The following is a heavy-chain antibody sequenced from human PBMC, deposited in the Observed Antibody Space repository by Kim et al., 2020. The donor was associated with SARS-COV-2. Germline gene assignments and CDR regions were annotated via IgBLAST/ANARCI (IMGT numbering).Heavy chain of an antibody. J-gene: IGHJ6*02. CDR3: AKELVGYYYYGMDV. Sequence: GGSLRLSCAASGFTFSSYGMHWVRQAPGKGLEWVAVISYDGSNKYYADSVKGRFTISRDNSKNTLYLQMNSLRAEDTAVYYCAKELVGYYYYGMDVWGQG. V-gene: IGHV3-30*18. CDR1: GFTFSSYG. D-gene: IGHD6-13*01. CDR2: ISYDGSNK.